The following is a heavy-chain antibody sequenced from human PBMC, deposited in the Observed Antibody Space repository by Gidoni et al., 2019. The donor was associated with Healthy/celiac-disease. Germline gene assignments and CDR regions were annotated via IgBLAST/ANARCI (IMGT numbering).Heavy chain of an antibody. V-gene: IGHV4-31*03. CDR1: GVSISGGGYS. CDR3: ARGGNCSSTSCLNWFDP. CDR2: IYNSGGT. J-gene: IGHJ5*02. D-gene: IGHD2-2*01. Sequence: QLQLQESGAQLVEPSQTLSHTGTSPGVSISGGGYSWSWFRQHPGKGLEWIGYIYNSGGTYYNPSLKSRVTISVRASKNQFSLKLSSVTAADTAVYYCARGGNCSSTSCLNWFDPWGQGTLVTVSS.